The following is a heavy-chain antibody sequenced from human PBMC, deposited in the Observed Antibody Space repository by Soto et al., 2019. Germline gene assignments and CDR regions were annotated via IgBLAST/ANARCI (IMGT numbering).Heavy chain of an antibody. D-gene: IGHD3-10*01. CDR1: GFTFSSYA. CDR3: ARDQGYYDSGGYYHY. CDR2: ISYDGSNK. J-gene: IGHJ4*02. Sequence: GGSLRLSCAASGFTFSSYAMHWVRQAPGKGLEWVAVISYDGSNKYYADSVKGRFTISRDNSKNTLYLQMNSLRAEDTAVYYCARDQGYYDSGGYYHYWGQGTLVTVSS. V-gene: IGHV3-30-3*01.